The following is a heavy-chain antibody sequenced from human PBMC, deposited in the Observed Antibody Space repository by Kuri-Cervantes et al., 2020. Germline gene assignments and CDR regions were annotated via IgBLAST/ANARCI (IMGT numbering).Heavy chain of an antibody. D-gene: IGHD2-2*03. V-gene: IGHV4-38-2*01. CDR1: GYSISSGYY. J-gene: IGHJ4*02. CDR3: ARHVGYCSSTSCSDPTLFDY. Sequence: SETLSLTCAVSGYSISSGYYWGWIRQPPGKGLEWIGSIYHSGSTYYNPSLKSRATISVDTSKNQFSLKLSSVTAADTAVYYCARHVGYCSSTSCSDPTLFDYWGQGTLVTVSS. CDR2: IYHSGST.